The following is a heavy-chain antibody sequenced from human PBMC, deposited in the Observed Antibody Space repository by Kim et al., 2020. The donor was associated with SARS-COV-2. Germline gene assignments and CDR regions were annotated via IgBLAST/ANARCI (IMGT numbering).Heavy chain of an antibody. V-gene: IGHV1-69*04. Sequence: SVKVSCKASGGTFSSYAISWVRQAPGQGLEWMGRIIPILGIANYAQKFQGRVTITADKSTSTAYMELSSLRSEDTAVYYCARLYDSSGYSHWAFDIWGQGTMVTVSS. J-gene: IGHJ3*02. CDR1: GGTFSSYA. CDR3: ARLYDSSGYSHWAFDI. D-gene: IGHD3-22*01. CDR2: IIPILGIA.